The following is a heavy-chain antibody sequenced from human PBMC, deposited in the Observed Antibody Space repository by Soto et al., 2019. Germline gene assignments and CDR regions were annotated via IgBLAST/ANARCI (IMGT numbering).Heavy chain of an antibody. CDR3: AKGGGPRGYYGMDV. CDR2: VSGFGISS. Sequence: GSLRLSCAASGFTFSSYAMNWVRQAPGKGLEWVSSVSGFGISSYYTDSVKGRFTIPRDNSTNMLYLQMNSLRAEDTAVYYCAKGGGPRGYYGMDVWGQGTSVTVSS. V-gene: IGHV3-23*01. J-gene: IGHJ6*02. D-gene: IGHD2-15*01. CDR1: GFTFSSYA.